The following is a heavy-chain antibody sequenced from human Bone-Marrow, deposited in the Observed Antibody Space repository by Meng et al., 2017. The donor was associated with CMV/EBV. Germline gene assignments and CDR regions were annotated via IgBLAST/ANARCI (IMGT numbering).Heavy chain of an antibody. D-gene: IGHD2-21*01. Sequence: GGSLRLSCAASGFTFSSYGMHWVRQAPGKGLEWVAVISYDGSNKYYADSVKGRFTISRDNSKNTLYLQMNSLRAEDTAVYYCARPNVTGTVVVIAYFDYWGQGTLVTVSS. CDR3: ARPNVTGTVVVIAYFDY. V-gene: IGHV3-30*19. J-gene: IGHJ4*02. CDR2: ISYDGSNK. CDR1: GFTFSSYG.